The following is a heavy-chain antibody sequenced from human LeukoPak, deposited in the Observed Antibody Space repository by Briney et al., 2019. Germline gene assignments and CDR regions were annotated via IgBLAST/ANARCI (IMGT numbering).Heavy chain of an antibody. Sequence: GGSLRLSCAASGFTFSSYAMHWVRQAPGKGLEWVAVISYDGSNKYYADSVKGRFTISRDNSKNTLYLQMNSLRAEDTAVYYCARDTLPYCGGDCSFDIWGQGTMVTVSS. CDR1: GFTFSSYA. J-gene: IGHJ3*02. CDR3: ARDTLPYCGGDCSFDI. CDR2: ISYDGSNK. V-gene: IGHV3-30*04. D-gene: IGHD2-21*02.